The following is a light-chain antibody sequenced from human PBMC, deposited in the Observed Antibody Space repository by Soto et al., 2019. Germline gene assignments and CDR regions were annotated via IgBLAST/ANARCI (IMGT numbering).Light chain of an antibody. Sequence: EIVLTQSPGTLSLAPGERATLAGRASQRVSSSLAWYQQKPGQAPRLRIYGASSRATGIPDRFSGSGSGTDFTLTISRREPEDFAVYYCQQYGSSPPLTFGGGTKVEIK. CDR3: QQYGSSPPLT. V-gene: IGKV3-20*01. CDR1: QRVSSS. CDR2: GAS. J-gene: IGKJ4*01.